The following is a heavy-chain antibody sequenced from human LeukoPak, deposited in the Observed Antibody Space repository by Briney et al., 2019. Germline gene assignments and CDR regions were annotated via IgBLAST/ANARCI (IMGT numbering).Heavy chain of an antibody. CDR3: ARGPRTVAAAGTGWFDP. Sequence: ASVKVSCKASGYTFTGYYMHWVRQAPGQGLEWMGWINPNSGGTNYAQKFQGRVTMTRDTSISTAYMELSRLRSDDTAVYYCARGPRTVAAAGTGWFDPWGQGTLVTVPS. D-gene: IGHD6-13*01. CDR2: INPNSGGT. CDR1: GYTFTGYY. V-gene: IGHV1-2*02. J-gene: IGHJ5*02.